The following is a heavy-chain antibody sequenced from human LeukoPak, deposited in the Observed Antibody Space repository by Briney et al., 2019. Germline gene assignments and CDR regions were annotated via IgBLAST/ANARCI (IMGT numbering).Heavy chain of an antibody. V-gene: IGHV4-59*01. J-gene: IGHJ4*02. D-gene: IGHD4-23*01. CDR2: IYYSGST. Sequence: SETLSLTCTVSGGSISSYYWSWIRQPPGKGLEWIGYIYYSGSTNYNPSLKSRVTISVDTSKNQFSLKLSSVTAADRAVYYCARGYGGNSYGYWGQGTLVTVSS. CDR3: ARGYGGNSYGY. CDR1: GGSISSYY.